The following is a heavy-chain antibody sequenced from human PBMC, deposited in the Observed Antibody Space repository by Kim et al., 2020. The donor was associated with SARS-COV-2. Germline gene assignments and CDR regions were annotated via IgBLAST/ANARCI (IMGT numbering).Heavy chain of an antibody. J-gene: IGHJ4*02. Sequence: GGSLRLSCKTSGFTFSDYAMHWVRQRPEKGLEWVSCISRDSGHIEYADYVRGRFSISRDNAKNSLYLQMSSLRLEDTGVYYCAKDVAPGGGASDYLGQ. D-gene: IGHD1-26*01. V-gene: IGHV3-9*01. CDR2: ISRDSGHI. CDR1: GFTFSDYA. CDR3: AKDVAPGGGASDY.